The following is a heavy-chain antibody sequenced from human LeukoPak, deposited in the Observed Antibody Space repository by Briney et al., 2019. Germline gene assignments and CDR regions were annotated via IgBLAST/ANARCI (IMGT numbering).Heavy chain of an antibody. V-gene: IGHV4-59*12. CDR1: GGSISSYY. CDR3: ARRRGAKARYWYFDL. D-gene: IGHD1-26*01. J-gene: IGHJ2*01. Sequence: PSETLSLTCTVSGGSISSYYWSWIRQPPGKGLEWIGYIYYSGSTNYNPSLKSRVTISVGTSKNQFSLKLSSVTAADTAVYYCARRRGAKARYWYFDLWGRGTLVTVSS. CDR2: IYYSGST.